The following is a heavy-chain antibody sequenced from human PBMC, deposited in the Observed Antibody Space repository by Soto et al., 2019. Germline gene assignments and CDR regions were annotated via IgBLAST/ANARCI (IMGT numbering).Heavy chain of an antibody. CDR1: GDSISSGNKY. CDR2: IFSSGTT. CDR3: ARVPSPFDYYYAMDV. Sequence: SETLSLTCTVSGDSISSGNKYWSWIRQPPWKGLEWIGYIFSSGTTYYNPSLKSRLTMSLDASQNQFSLKLNSLTDADTAVYFCARVPSPFDYYYAMDVWGQGXTVTVSS. D-gene: IGHD3-16*01. J-gene: IGHJ6*02. V-gene: IGHV4-30-4*01.